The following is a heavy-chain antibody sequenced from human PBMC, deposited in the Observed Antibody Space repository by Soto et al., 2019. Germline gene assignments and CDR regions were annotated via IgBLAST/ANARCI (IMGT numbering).Heavy chain of an antibody. Sequence: QVQLVECGGGVVQPGRSLRLSCAASGFTFSSYGMHWVRQAPGKGLEWVAVIWYDGSNKYYADSVKGRFTISRDNSKNTLYLQMNSLRAEDTAVYYCARGFGSGSKYNWFDPWGQGTLVTVSS. CDR1: GFTFSSYG. CDR2: IWYDGSNK. D-gene: IGHD3-10*01. J-gene: IGHJ5*02. CDR3: ARGFGSGSKYNWFDP. V-gene: IGHV3-33*01.